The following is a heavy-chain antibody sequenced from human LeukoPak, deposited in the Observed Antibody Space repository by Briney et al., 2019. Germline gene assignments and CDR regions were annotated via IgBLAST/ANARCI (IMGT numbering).Heavy chain of an antibody. CDR3: ARNVADIVVVPTAMEGAFDI. V-gene: IGHV4-59*01. Sequence: SETLSLTCTVYGGSISNYYWSWIRQPPGKGLEWIGYIYYSGSTNYNPSLKSRVTISVDTSKNQFSLKLISVTAADTAVYYCARNVADIVVVPTAMEGAFDIWGQGTMVIVSS. CDR2: IYYSGST. J-gene: IGHJ3*02. CDR1: GGSISNYY. D-gene: IGHD2-2*01.